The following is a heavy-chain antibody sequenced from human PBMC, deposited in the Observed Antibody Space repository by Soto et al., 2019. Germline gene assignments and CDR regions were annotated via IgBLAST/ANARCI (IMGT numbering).Heavy chain of an antibody. V-gene: IGHV4-30-4*01. J-gene: IGHJ4*02. CDR1: GGSISSGDYY. CDR3: ARYGGSYGVVDY. D-gene: IGHD1-26*01. Sequence: SETLSLTCTVSGGSISSGDYYWSWIRQPPGKGLEWIGYIYYSGSTYYNPSLKSRVTISVDTSKNQFSLKLSSVTAADTAVYYCARYGGSYGVVDYWGQGTLVTV. CDR2: IYYSGST.